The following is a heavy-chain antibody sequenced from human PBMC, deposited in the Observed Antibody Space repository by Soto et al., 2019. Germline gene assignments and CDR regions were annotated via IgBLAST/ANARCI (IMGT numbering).Heavy chain of an antibody. Sequence: GASVKVSCKVSGYTLTELSMHWVRQAPGKGLDWMGGFDPEDGETIYAQKFQGRVTMTEDTSTDTAYMELSSLRSEDTAVYYCATASSGWGIYYYYYYGMDVWGQGTTVTVSS. CDR2: FDPEDGET. CDR1: GYTLTELS. V-gene: IGHV1-24*01. D-gene: IGHD6-19*01. J-gene: IGHJ6*02. CDR3: ATASSGWGIYYYYYYGMDV.